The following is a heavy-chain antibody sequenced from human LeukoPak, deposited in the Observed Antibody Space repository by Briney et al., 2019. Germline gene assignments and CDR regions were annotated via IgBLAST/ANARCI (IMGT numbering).Heavy chain of an antibody. CDR1: GGSISSGSYY. D-gene: IGHD3-22*01. CDR2: IYTSGST. J-gene: IGHJ3*02. CDR3: ARIDGAYYYDSSGTLRNAFDI. V-gene: IGHV4-61*02. Sequence: SETLSLTCTVSGGSISSGSYYWSWIRQPAGKGLEWIGRIYTSGSTNYNPSLKSRVTISVGTSKNQFSLKLSSVTAADTAVYYCARIDGAYYYDSSGTLRNAFDIWGQGTMVTVSS.